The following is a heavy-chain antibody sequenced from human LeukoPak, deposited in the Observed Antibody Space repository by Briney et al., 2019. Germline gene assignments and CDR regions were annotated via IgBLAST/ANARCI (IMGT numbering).Heavy chain of an antibody. J-gene: IGHJ3*02. D-gene: IGHD2-21*02. CDR1: GGSISSSSYY. CDR2: IYYSGST. Sequence: KPSETLSLTCTVSGGSISSSSYYWSWIRQPPGKGLEWIGYIYYSGSTNYNPSLKSRVTISVDTSKNQFSLKLSSVTAADTAVYYCARESECGGDCYSGAFDIWGQGTMVTVSS. V-gene: IGHV4-61*01. CDR3: ARESECGGDCYSGAFDI.